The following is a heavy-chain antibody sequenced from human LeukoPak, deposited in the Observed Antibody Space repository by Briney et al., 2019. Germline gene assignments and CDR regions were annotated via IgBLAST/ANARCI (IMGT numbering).Heavy chain of an antibody. Sequence: PGGSLRLSCAVSGFTFSSYWMIWVRQAPGKGLEWVANIKQDGSERYYVDSVKGRFTISRDNAKNSLYLQMNSLRAEDTAVYYCARDLQGFGGQGTLVTVSS. CDR2: IKQDGSER. D-gene: IGHD3-10*01. J-gene: IGHJ4*02. V-gene: IGHV3-7*04. CDR3: ARDLQGF. CDR1: GFTFSSYW.